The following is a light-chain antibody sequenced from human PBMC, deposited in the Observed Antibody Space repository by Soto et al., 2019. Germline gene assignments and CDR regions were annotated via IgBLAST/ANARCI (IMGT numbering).Light chain of an antibody. V-gene: IGLV4-69*01. Sequence: QLVVTQSPSASASLGASVKLTCTLSSGHSSYAIAWHQQRPEKGPRYLMKLNSDGSHSKGDGIPDRFSGSSSGAERYLTISSLQSEDEADYYCQTWVTGIQVFGGGTKLTVL. CDR3: QTWVTGIQV. CDR1: SGHSSYA. CDR2: LNSDGSH. J-gene: IGLJ2*01.